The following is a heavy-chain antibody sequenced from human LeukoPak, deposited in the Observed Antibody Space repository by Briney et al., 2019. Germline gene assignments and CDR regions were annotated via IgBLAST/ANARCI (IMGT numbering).Heavy chain of an antibody. V-gene: IGHV1-18*01. CDR2: ISAYNGNT. CDR1: GYTFTSYG. Sequence: ASVKVSCKASGYTFTSYGISWVRQAPGQGLEWMGWISAYNGNTNYAQKLQGRVTMTTDTSTSTAYMELRSLRSDDTAVYYCARTVDIVVVTAKYFDYWGQGTLVTVSS. CDR3: ARTVDIVVVTAKYFDY. J-gene: IGHJ4*02. D-gene: IGHD2-21*02.